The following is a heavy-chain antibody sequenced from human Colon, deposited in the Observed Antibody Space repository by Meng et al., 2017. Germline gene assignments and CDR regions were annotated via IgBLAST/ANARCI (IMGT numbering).Heavy chain of an antibody. CDR2: IYPGDSDT. CDR1: GYSFTSYW. D-gene: IGHD2-2*01. J-gene: IGHJ6*02. Sequence: KVSCKGSGYSFTSYWIGWVRQMPGKGLEWMGIIYPGDSDTRYSPSFQGQVTISADKSISTAYLQWSSLKASDTAMYYCARQCRGDKYYYGMDVWGQGTTVTVSS. CDR3: ARQCRGDKYYYGMDV. V-gene: IGHV5-51*01.